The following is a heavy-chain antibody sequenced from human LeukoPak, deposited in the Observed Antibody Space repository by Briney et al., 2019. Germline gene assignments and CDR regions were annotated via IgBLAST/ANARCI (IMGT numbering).Heavy chain of an antibody. Sequence: GESLKISCKGSGYSFTSYWIGWVRQMPGKGLEWMAIIYCDGSKTIYSPSFQTQVTISVDKSTNTAYLQWTSLKASDTAMYCCARLGGPAAGHNWFDPWGQGTLVIVSS. D-gene: IGHD6-13*01. V-gene: IGHV5-51*01. CDR3: ARLGGPAAGHNWFDP. CDR2: IYCDGSKT. CDR1: GYSFTSYW. J-gene: IGHJ5*02.